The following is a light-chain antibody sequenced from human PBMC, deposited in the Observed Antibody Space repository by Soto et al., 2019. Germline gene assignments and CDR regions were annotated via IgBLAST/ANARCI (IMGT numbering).Light chain of an antibody. CDR2: GAF. V-gene: IGKV3-15*01. CDR3: QQYNNWPPIT. CDR1: QSVKIT. Sequence: EIVMTQSPATLSVSPGERATLSCRASQSVKITLAWYQQKPGQAPRLLIYGAFTRATGIPARFSGSGSGTAFTLTISNLQSEDFAVYYWQQYNNWPPITFGQGTRLEIK. J-gene: IGKJ5*01.